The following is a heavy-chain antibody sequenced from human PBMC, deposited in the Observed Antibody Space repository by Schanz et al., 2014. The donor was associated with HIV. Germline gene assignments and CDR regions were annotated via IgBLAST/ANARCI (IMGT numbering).Heavy chain of an antibody. CDR2: MNPNNDDT. J-gene: IGHJ4*02. V-gene: IGHV1-8*01. CDR1: GYTFTSYD. D-gene: IGHD4-17*01. CDR3: ARGRETVTTYFDF. Sequence: QVQLVQSGPEVKKPGASVKVSCKTSGYTFTSYDINWVRQAAGQGLEWMGWMNPNNDDTDYAQKFQGRVTMTRDTSTSTAYMELSSLRSEDTAVYDCARGRETVTTYFDFWGQGTLVTVSS.